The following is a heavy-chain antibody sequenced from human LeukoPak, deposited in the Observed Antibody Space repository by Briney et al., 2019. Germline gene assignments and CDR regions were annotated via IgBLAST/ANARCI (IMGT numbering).Heavy chain of an antibody. J-gene: IGHJ4*02. D-gene: IGHD6-19*01. Sequence: ASVKVSCKASGYTFTGYYMHWVRQAPGRGREWMGRINPNSGGTNYAQKFQGRVTMTRDTSISTAYMELSSLRSEDTAVYYCARKAGTGNYFDYWGQGTLVTVSS. CDR2: INPNSGGT. CDR1: GYTFTGYY. CDR3: ARKAGTGNYFDY. V-gene: IGHV1-2*06.